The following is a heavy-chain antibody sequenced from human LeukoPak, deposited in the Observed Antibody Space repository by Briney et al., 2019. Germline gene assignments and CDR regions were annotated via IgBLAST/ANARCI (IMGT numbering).Heavy chain of an antibody. CDR2: IIPIFGTA. CDR3: ARGAVATIETYYFDY. Sequence: SVKVSCKASGYTFTSYGISWVRQAPGQGLEWMGGIIPIFGTANYAQKFQGRVTITADESTSTAYMELSSLRSEDTAVYYCARGAVATIETYYFDYWGQGTLVTVSS. D-gene: IGHD5-12*01. V-gene: IGHV1-69*13. CDR1: GYTFTSYG. J-gene: IGHJ4*02.